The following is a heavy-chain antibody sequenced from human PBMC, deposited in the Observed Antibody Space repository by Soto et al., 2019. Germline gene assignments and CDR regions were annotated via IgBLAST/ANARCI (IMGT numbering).Heavy chain of an antibody. CDR2: IYFTGST. D-gene: IGHD2-15*01. V-gene: IGHV4-30-4*01. J-gene: IGHJ5*02. CDR1: GDTVNNGDYF. CDR3: ARGAVVDVAAAFKRELDP. Sequence: PSETLSLTCTVSGDTVNNGDYFWSWIRQSPGKGLEWLGYIYFTGSTYYSPSLKSRLHISMDKSKNHFSLEMTSVTVADTAVYFCARGAVVDVAAAFKRELDPWGPGLLVTVSS.